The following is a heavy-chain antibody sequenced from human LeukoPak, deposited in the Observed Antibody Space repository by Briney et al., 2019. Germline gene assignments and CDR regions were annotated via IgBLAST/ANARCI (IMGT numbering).Heavy chain of an antibody. J-gene: IGHJ4*02. CDR3: ARGSFSSSWYEFAY. D-gene: IGHD6-13*01. CDR1: GFSFMNFW. CDR2: IKQDGSEK. Sequence: PGGSLRLSCAASGFSFMNFWMGWVRQTPGKGLEWVANIKQDGSEKYYVDSVKGRFTISRDNAKNSLYLQMNSLRAEDTAVYYCARGSFSSSWYEFAYWGQGTLVTVSS. V-gene: IGHV3-7*01.